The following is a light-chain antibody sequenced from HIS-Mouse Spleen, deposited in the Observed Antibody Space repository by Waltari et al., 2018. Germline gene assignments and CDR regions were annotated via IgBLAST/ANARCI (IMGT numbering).Light chain of an antibody. V-gene: IGLV2-8*01. CDR1: SSDVGGYNY. J-gene: IGLJ2*01. CDR3: SSYAGSNVV. CDR2: EVS. Sequence: QSALTQPPSASGSPGQSVTTSCTGTSSDVGGYNYVSWYQQHPGKAPNLMIYEVSKRPSGVPDRFSGSKSGNTASLTVSGIQAEDEADYYCSSYAGSNVVFGGGTKLTVL.